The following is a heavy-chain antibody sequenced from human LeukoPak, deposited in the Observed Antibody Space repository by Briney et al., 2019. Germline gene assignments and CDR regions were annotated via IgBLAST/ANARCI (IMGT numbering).Heavy chain of an antibody. Sequence: GGSLRLSCAASGFSFSRYSVNWVRQAPGKGLEWIAYISGTSNTIYYADSVKGRFTISRDNAKNSLFLQMNILRAEDTAVYFCARVSTVGDLDLWGQGTMVAVSS. CDR1: GFSFSRYS. D-gene: IGHD1-26*01. CDR2: ISGTSNTI. J-gene: IGHJ3*01. V-gene: IGHV3-48*01. CDR3: ARVSTVGDLDL.